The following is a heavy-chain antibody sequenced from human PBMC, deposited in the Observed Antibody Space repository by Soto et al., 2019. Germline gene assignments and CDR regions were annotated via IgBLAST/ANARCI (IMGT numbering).Heavy chain of an antibody. J-gene: IGHJ4*02. CDR2: ISYSGST. CDR1: GVSTSSHY. Sequence: PSETLSLTCTVSGVSTSSHYWTWLRQPPGKGLEWIGYISYSGSTYYNPSLKSRVTISADTSRNQFSLKLSSVIAADTAVYYCARADPDASVGYWGQGTLVTVSS. CDR3: ARADPDASVGY. D-gene: IGHD3-16*01. V-gene: IGHV4-59*11.